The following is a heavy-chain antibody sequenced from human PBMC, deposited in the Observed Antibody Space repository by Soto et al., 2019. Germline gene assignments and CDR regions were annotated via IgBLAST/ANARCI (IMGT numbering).Heavy chain of an antibody. CDR3: ARDKLVKAAMDL. CDR1: GFTFSSYA. CDR2: ISYDGSNK. J-gene: IGHJ5*02. V-gene: IGHV3-30-3*01. Sequence: QVQLVESGGGVVQPGRSLRLSCAASGFTFSSYAMHWVRQAPGKGLEWVAVISYDGSNKYYADSVKGRLTISRDNSKNTLYLQMNSLRAEDTAVYYCARDKLVKAAMDLWGQGTLVTVSS. D-gene: IGHD2-2*01.